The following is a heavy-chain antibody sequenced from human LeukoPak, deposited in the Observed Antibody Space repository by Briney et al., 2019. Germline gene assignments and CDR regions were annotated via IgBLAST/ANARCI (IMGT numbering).Heavy chain of an antibody. CDR1: GYTFTSYD. Sequence: ASVKVSCKASGYTFTSYDINWVPQATGQGLEWMGWMSPNSGNTGYAQKFQGRVTMTRSTSMSTAYMELSSLKSEDTAVYYCTRDWRNLGYDYWGQGTLVTVSS. V-gene: IGHV1-8*02. CDR2: MSPNSGNT. J-gene: IGHJ4*02. D-gene: IGHD5-12*01. CDR3: TRDWRNLGYDY.